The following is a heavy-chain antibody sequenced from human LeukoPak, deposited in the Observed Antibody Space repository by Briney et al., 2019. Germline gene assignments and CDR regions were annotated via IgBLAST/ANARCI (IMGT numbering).Heavy chain of an antibody. CDR2: ISYDGSNK. CDR1: GLTFSSYA. J-gene: IGHJ6*02. D-gene: IGHD6-19*01. V-gene: IGHV3-30*04. Sequence: GGSLRLSCAASGLTFSSYAMHWVRQAPGKGLEWVAVISYDGSNKYYADSVKGRFTISRDNSKNTLYLQMNSLRAEDTAVYYCARDNDSSGWYRYYYYGMDVWGQGTTVTVSS. CDR3: ARDNDSSGWYRYYYYGMDV.